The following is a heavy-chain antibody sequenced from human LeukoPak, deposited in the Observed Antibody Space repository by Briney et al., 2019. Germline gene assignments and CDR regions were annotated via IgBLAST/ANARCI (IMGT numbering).Heavy chain of an antibody. J-gene: IGHJ4*02. Sequence: SETLSLTCTVSGGSISSYYWSWIRQPPGKGLEWIGYIYYSGSTNYNPSLKSRVTISVDTSKNQLSLKVNSVTAADTAVYYCARGGSYYDYWGQGTLVTVSS. CDR2: IYYSGST. D-gene: IGHD1-26*01. CDR1: GGSISSYY. CDR3: ARGGSYYDY. V-gene: IGHV4-59*01.